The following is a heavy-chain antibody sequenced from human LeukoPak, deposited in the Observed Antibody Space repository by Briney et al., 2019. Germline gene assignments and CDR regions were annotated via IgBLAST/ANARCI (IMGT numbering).Heavy chain of an antibody. CDR2: ISGSGGST. Sequence: PGGSLRLSCAASGFTFSNSAMSWVRQAPGKGLEWVSTISGSGGSTYYADSVKGRFTISRDNSKNTLYLQMNSLRAEDTAVYYCASSLGYGPLYYFDYWGQGTLVTVSS. CDR3: ASSLGYGPLYYFDY. D-gene: IGHD5-12*01. CDR1: GFTFSNSA. V-gene: IGHV3-23*01. J-gene: IGHJ4*02.